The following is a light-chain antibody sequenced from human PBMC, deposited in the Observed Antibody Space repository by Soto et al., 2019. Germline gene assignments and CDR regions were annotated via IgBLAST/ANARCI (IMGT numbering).Light chain of an antibody. CDR2: GAS. Sequence: EIVMTQSPATLSVVPGERATLSCRASQSISSNLAWYQQKPGQAPRLLIYGASNRATGIPARFSGSGPGTEFTLTISSLQPDDFATYYCQQHNTYLTFGQGTKVDI. V-gene: IGKV3D-15*01. J-gene: IGKJ1*01. CDR3: QQHNTYLT. CDR1: QSISSN.